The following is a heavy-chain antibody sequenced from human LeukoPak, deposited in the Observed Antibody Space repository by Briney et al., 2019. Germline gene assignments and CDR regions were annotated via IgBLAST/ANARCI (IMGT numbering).Heavy chain of an antibody. CDR2: IYSSWST. V-gene: IGHV4-4*07. Sequence: PSETLSLTCTVSSGSISSYFWTWIRQPAGKGLEWIGRIYSSWSTNYNPSLKSRVIISVDKSKNQLSLKLSSVTAADTAVYYCAREDSAAYCSSTNCYGFDYWGQGTLVTVSS. J-gene: IGHJ4*02. D-gene: IGHD2-2*01. CDR1: SGSISSYF. CDR3: AREDSAAYCSSTNCYGFDY.